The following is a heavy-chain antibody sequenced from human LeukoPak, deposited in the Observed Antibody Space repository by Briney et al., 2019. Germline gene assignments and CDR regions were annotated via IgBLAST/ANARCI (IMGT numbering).Heavy chain of an antibody. CDR2: IYYSGST. Sequence: SETLSLTCTVSGGSISSYYWSWIRQPPGKGLKWIGYIYYSGSTNYNPSLKSRVTISVDTSKNQFSLKLSSVTAADTAVYYCARAPEGTGGAFDIWGQGTMVTVSS. CDR3: ARAPEGTGGAFDI. D-gene: IGHD1-1*01. V-gene: IGHV4-59*01. CDR1: GGSISSYY. J-gene: IGHJ3*02.